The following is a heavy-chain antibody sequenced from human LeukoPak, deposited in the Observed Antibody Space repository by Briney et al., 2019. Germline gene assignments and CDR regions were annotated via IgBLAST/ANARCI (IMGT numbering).Heavy chain of an antibody. V-gene: IGHV3-23*01. CDR3: ARRPRDSSGYYLGAFHA. D-gene: IGHD3-22*01. CDR1: GFTFGSYA. J-gene: IGHJ3*01. Sequence: GGSLRLSCEASGFTFGSYAMAWLRQAPGKGLDWVSVIGASGADTYYADSVKGPFTISRDNAKNTLYLHMSSLRAEDTAVYFCARRPRDSSGYYLGAFHAWGQGTTVTVSS. CDR2: IGASGADT.